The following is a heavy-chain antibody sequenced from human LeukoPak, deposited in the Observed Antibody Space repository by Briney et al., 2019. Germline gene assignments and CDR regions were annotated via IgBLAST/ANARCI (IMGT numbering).Heavy chain of an antibody. D-gene: IGHD6-13*01. CDR1: GFTFSSYS. J-gene: IGHJ4*02. CDR2: ISSSSSYI. CDR3: ARGPHLYSSSWHGAPFDY. Sequence: GGSLRLSCAASGFTFSSYSMNWVRHAPGKGLEWVSSISSSSSYIYYADSVKGRFTISRDNAKNSLYLQMNSLRAEDTAVYYCARGPHLYSSSWHGAPFDYCGQGPLVTVSS. V-gene: IGHV3-21*01.